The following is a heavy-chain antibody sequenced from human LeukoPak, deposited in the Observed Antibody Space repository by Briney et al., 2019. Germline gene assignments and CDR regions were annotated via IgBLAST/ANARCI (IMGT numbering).Heavy chain of an antibody. J-gene: IGHJ4*02. CDR3: ARDGREQWLDH. D-gene: IGHD6-19*01. Sequence: GGSLRLSCAASGFTFDDYGMSWVRQAPGKGLEWVSGINWNGGSTGYAASVKGRFTISGDNAKNSLYLQMNSLRAEDTALYYCARDGREQWLDHWGQGTLVTVSS. CDR2: INWNGGST. V-gene: IGHV3-20*04. CDR1: GFTFDDYG.